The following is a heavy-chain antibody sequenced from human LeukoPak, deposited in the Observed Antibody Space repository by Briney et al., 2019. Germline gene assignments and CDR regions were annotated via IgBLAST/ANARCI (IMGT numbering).Heavy chain of an antibody. J-gene: IGHJ5*02. V-gene: IGHV4-59*01. CDR3: ARVDGYNQVGFDP. Sequence: SETLSLTCTVSGGSISSYYWSWIRQPPGKGLEWIWYIYYSGSTNYNPSLKSRVTISVDTSKNQFSLKLSSVTAADTAVYYCARVDGYNQVGFDPWGQGTLVTVSS. D-gene: IGHD5-24*01. CDR1: GGSISSYY. CDR2: IYYSGST.